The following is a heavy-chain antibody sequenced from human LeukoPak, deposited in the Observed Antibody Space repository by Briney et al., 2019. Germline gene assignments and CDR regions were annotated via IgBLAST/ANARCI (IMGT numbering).Heavy chain of an antibody. V-gene: IGHV1-18*01. CDR1: GYTFTSYG. D-gene: IGHD2-2*01. CDR3: ARDLGSIVPAAYNWFDP. CDR2: ISAYNGNT. Sequence: ASVKVSCKASGYTFTSYGISWVRQAPGQGLEWMGWISAYNGNTNYAQKLQGRVTMTTDTSPSTAYRELRSLRSDDTAVYYCARDLGSIVPAAYNWFDPWGQGTLVTVSS. J-gene: IGHJ5*02.